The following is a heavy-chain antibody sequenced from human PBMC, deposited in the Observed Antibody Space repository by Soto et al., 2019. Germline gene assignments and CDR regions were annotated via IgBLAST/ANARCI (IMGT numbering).Heavy chain of an antibody. J-gene: IGHJ5*02. D-gene: IGHD3-3*01. CDR3: ATARFFWSGYYRGTWFDP. CDR1: GGSFSCYY. V-gene: IGHV4-34*01. Sequence: SETLSLTCAVYGGSFSCYYWSWIRQPPGKGLEWIGEINHSGSTNYNPSLKSRVTISVDTSKNQFSLKLSSVTAADTAVYYCATARFFWSGYYRGTWFDPWGQGTLVTDSS. CDR2: INHSGST.